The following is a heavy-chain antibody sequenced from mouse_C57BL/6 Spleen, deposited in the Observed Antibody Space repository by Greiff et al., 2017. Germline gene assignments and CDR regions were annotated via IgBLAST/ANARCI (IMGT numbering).Heavy chain of an antibody. CDR2: IDPNSGGT. CDR1: GYTFTSYW. J-gene: IGHJ4*01. D-gene: IGHD4-1*01. Sequence: QVQLQQSGAELVKPGASVKLSCKASGYTFTSYWMHWVKQRPGRGLEWIGRIDPNSGGTKYNEKFKSKATLTVDKTSSAAYMQLSSLTSEDSAVYECAREELTGTYCYAMDYWGQGTSVTVSS. CDR3: AREELTGTYCYAMDY. V-gene: IGHV1-72*01.